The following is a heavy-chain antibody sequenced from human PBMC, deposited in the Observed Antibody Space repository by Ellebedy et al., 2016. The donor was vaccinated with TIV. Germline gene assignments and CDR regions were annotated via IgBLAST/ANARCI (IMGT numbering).Heavy chain of an antibody. V-gene: IGHV2-5*02. J-gene: IGHJ4*02. Sequence: SGPTLVKPTQTLTLTCTFSGFSLSTSGVGVGWIRQSPGKALEWLALIYWDDDKRYSPSLKSRPTITKDTSKNQVVLIMTKLDPVATATYYCAHSPSYCGVDCYSPHDYWGQGTLVTVSS. D-gene: IGHD2-21*02. CDR1: GFSLSTSGVG. CDR2: IYWDDDK. CDR3: AHSPSYCGVDCYSPHDY.